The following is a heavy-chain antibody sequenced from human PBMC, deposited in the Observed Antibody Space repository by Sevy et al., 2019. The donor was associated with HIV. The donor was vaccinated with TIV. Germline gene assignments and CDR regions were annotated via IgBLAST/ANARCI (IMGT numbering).Heavy chain of an antibody. V-gene: IGHV3-11*01. CDR1: GFTFGDYF. CDR2: ISSTGRLI. J-gene: IGHJ5*02. CDR3: VRASHDGSSSERWCDT. D-gene: IGHD6-6*01. Sequence: GGSLRLSCAASGFTFGDYFMTWIRQAPGKGLEWISYISSTGRLIYYRESVKGRFTISRDNAQNSVYLQMNSLRAEDTAVYYCVRASHDGSSSERWCDTWGQGTLVTVSS.